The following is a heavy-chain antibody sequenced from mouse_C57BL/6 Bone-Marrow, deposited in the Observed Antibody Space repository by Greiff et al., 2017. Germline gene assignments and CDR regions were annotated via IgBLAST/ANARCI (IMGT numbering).Heavy chain of an antibody. CDR3: ARFPVEGYFDY. J-gene: IGHJ2*01. CDR2: IYPRSGNT. CDR1: GYTFTSYG. V-gene: IGHV1-81*01. Sequence: QVQLQQSGAELARPGASVKLSCKASGYTFTSYGISWVKQRTGQGLEWIGEIYPRSGNTYYNEKFKGKATLTADKSSSTAYMELRSLTSEDSAVXFCARFPVEGYFDYWGQGTTLTVSS.